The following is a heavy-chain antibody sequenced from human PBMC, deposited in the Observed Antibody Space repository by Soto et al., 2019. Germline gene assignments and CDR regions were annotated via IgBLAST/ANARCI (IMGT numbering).Heavy chain of an antibody. D-gene: IGHD1-1*01. Sequence: EVQLLESGGGLVQPGGSLRLSCAASGFTFSSYAMSWVRQAPGKGLEWVSALSASGGNTYYADSVKGRFTLSRDNSKNTLYLQMNSLRAEDTAVYYCAKAGTHSYFDYWGQGTLVTVSS. CDR3: AKAGTHSYFDY. CDR1: GFTFSSYA. CDR2: LSASGGNT. V-gene: IGHV3-23*01. J-gene: IGHJ4*02.